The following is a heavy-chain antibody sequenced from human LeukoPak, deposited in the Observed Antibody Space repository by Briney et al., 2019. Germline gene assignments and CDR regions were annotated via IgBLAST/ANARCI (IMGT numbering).Heavy chain of an antibody. CDR3: ARGGSNTFYCFDT. CDR2: IHSGRTS. J-gene: IGHJ5*02. V-gene: IGHV4-38-2*01. D-gene: IGHD2/OR15-2a*01. Sequence: SETLSLTCDASGYDINSRDYWGWFRQPPGKGLEWMGIIHSGRTSFYNPSVKRRVTIFIDKSKNQFFLKLISVTAADTAMYFCARGGSNTFYCFDTWGQGTLVTVSS. CDR1: GYDINSRDY.